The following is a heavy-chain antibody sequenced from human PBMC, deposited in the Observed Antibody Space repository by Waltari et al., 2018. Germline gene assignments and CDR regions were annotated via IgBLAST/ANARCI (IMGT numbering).Heavy chain of an antibody. J-gene: IGHJ4*02. Sequence: QVQLVQSGAEVKKPGSSRKVSCKPSGGTFNSFALSWVRQAPGQRLEWMGGIIPIFGTTNYAQMFQDRVTITADESTSTAHMELSSLTSEDTAVYYCATWGAASVNPYFDNWGQGTLVTVSS. V-gene: IGHV1-69*01. CDR1: GGTFNSFA. CDR3: ATWGAASVNPYFDN. CDR2: IIPIFGTT. D-gene: IGHD6-13*01.